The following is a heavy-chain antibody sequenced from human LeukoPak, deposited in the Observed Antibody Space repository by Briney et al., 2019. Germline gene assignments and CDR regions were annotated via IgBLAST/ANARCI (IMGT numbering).Heavy chain of an antibody. CDR2: IHYSGST. D-gene: IGHD2-15*01. CDR1: GGSISSSSYY. V-gene: IGHV4-39*07. CDR3: ARLGAGIYCSGGSCYGGVDY. J-gene: IGHJ4*02. Sequence: SETLSLTCTVSGGSISSSSYYWGWIRQPPGKGLEWIGSIHYSGSTYYNPSLKSRVTISVDTSKNQFSLKLSSVTAADTAVYYCARLGAGIYCSGGSCYGGVDYWGQGTLVTVSS.